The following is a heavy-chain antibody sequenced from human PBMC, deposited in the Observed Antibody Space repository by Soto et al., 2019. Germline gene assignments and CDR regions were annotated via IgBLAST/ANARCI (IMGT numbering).Heavy chain of an antibody. CDR2: IYYSGNT. J-gene: IGHJ4*02. V-gene: IGHV4-31*03. CDR3: ARTNYYDSSGYYQYYFDY. D-gene: IGHD3-22*01. Sequence: QVQLQESGPGLVKPSQTLSLTCTVSGGPIRSGGYYWSWIRQHPGKGLEWIGYIYYSGNTYYNPSLKSRVTISVDTSKNQFSLKLSSVTAADTAVYYCARTNYYDSSGYYQYYFDYWGQGTLVTVSS. CDR1: GGPIRSGGYY.